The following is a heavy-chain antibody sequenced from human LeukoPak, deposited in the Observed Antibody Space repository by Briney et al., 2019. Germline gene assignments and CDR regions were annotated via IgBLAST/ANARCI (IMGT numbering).Heavy chain of an antibody. Sequence: GGSLRLSCAASGFTFSSYGMHWVRQAPGKGLEWVAVIWYDGSNKYYADSVKGRFTISRDNSKNTLYLQMNSLRAEDTAVYYCARALEGDNYGLDYWGRGTQVTVSS. D-gene: IGHD5-18*01. J-gene: IGHJ4*02. CDR3: ARALEGDNYGLDY. CDR1: GFTFSSYG. CDR2: IWYDGSNK. V-gene: IGHV3-33*01.